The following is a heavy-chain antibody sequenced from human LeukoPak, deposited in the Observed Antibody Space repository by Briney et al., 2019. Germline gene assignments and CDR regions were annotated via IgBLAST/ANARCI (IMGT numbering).Heavy chain of an antibody. V-gene: IGHV4-39*01. D-gene: IGHD5-12*01. CDR1: GGSISSSSYY. J-gene: IGHJ6*02. CDR3: ARRVGYSGYAP. CDR2: IYYSGIT. Sequence: PSETLSLTCTVSGGSISSSSYYWGWVRQPPGKVLEWIGSIYYSGITYYNPSLKSRVTISVDTSKNQFSLKLSSVTAADTAVYYCARRVGYSGYAPWGQGTTVTVSS.